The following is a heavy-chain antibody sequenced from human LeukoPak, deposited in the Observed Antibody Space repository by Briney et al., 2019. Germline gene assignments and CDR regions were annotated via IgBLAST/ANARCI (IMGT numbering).Heavy chain of an antibody. Sequence: GGSLRLSCAASGFRFSDYTMTWVRQAPGKGPEWVSAIGGRGGSTYYADSVKGRFTISRDNSKNTLYLQMNSLRAEDTAVYYCAIRWGSITIFGVVQPTFDYWGQGTLVTVSS. J-gene: IGHJ4*02. V-gene: IGHV3-23*01. CDR1: GFRFSDYT. CDR2: IGGRGGST. D-gene: IGHD3-3*01. CDR3: AIRWGSITIFGVVQPTFDY.